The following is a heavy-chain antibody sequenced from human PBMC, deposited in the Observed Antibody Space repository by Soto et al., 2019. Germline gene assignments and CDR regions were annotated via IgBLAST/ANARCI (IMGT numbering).Heavy chain of an antibody. D-gene: IGHD3-3*01. V-gene: IGHV3-7*01. CDR2: IKQDGSEK. J-gene: IGHJ6*04. CDR1: GFTFGTYW. CDR3: GSGDSIFGVVSYSYYGMDV. Sequence: GGSLRLSCAASGFTFGTYWMSWVRQAPGKGLEWVANIKQDGSEKSYVDSVKGRFTSSRDNTKNSLYLQLNSLRAEDTAVYYCGSGDSIFGVVSYSYYGMDVWLKGTTV.